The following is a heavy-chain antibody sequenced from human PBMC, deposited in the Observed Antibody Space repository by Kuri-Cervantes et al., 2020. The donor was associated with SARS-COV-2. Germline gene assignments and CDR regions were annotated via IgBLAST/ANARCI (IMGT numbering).Heavy chain of an antibody. D-gene: IGHD4-17*01. CDR2: IKSKTDGGTT. V-gene: IGHV3-15*01. CDR1: GFTFSNAW. CDR3: ARDRGSDYGDYDGLDY. J-gene: IGHJ4*02. Sequence: GGSLRLSCAASGFTFSNAWMSWVRQAPGKGLEWVGRIKSKTDGGTTDYAAPVKGRFTISRDDSKNTLYLQMNSLRAEDTAVYYCARDRGSDYGDYDGLDYWGQGTLVTVSS.